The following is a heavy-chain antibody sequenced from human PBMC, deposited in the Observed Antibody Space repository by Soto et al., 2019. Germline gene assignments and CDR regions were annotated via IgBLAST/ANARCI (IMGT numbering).Heavy chain of an antibody. D-gene: IGHD3-10*01. J-gene: IGHJ5*02. V-gene: IGHV4-30-4*01. CDR1: GGSISSGDYY. CDR2: IYYSGST. CDR3: ARWRGDTMVRGVPYNWFDP. Sequence: PSETLSLTCTVSGGSISSGDYYWSWIRQPPGKGLEWIGYIYYSGSTYYNPSLKSRVTISVDTSKNQFSLKLSSVTAADTAVYYCARWRGDTMVRGVPYNWFDPWGQGALVT.